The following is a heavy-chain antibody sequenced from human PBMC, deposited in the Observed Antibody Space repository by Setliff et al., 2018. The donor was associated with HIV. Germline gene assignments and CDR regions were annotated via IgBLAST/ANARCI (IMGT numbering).Heavy chain of an antibody. CDR3: ARGSYGSFDY. CDR1: GFTFSRYT. D-gene: IGHD5-18*01. Sequence: GSLRLSCAASGFTFSRYTMTWVRQAPGKGLEWVSEINTSGTNTYYADSVKGRFTISRDNSKNTLFLRMSSLRAGDTAIYYCARGSYGSFDYWGLGTLVTVSS. V-gene: IGHV3-23*01. CDR2: INTSGTNT. J-gene: IGHJ4*02.